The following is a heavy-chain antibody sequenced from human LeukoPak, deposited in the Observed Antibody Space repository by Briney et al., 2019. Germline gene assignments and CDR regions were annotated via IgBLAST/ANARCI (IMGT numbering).Heavy chain of an antibody. D-gene: IGHD3-10*01. CDR2: ISSGTSYI. CDR1: GFTFSSYS. CDR3: ARAGNYYGRHTNWFDP. J-gene: IGHJ5*02. Sequence: GGSLRLSCAASGFTFSSYSMNWVRQAPGKGLEWVSSISSGTSYIYYADSVKGRFTISRDNAKNSLYLQMNSLRAEDTAVYYCARAGNYYGRHTNWFDPWGQGTLVTVSS. V-gene: IGHV3-21*01.